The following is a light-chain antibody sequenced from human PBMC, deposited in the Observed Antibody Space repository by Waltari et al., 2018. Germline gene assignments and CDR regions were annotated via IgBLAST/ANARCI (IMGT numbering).Light chain of an antibody. CDR3: CSYAGSAISV. CDR2: DVN. CDR1: SSDIGRYNL. J-gene: IGLJ3*02. Sequence: QPALTQTPAVSGSPGQSITISCSGTSSDIGRYNLVSWYQQHPGKAPTLIIYDVNKRPSGVSNRFSGSKSGNTAFLTISGLQTADEADYYCCSYAGSAISVFGGGTKLTVL. V-gene: IGLV2-23*02.